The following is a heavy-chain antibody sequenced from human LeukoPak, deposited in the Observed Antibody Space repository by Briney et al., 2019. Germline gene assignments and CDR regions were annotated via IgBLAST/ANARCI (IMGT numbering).Heavy chain of an antibody. CDR2: ISGDGGST. CDR3: AKEDQEGDAFDI. J-gene: IGHJ3*02. Sequence: LSGGSLRLSCAASGFTFSSYAMSWVRQAPGKGLEWVSAISGDGGSTYYADSVKGRFTTSRDNSKKTLYMQLNSLRAEDTAVYYCAKEDQEGDAFDIWGQGTMVTVSS. D-gene: IGHD2-2*01. V-gene: IGHV3-23*01. CDR1: GFTFSSYA.